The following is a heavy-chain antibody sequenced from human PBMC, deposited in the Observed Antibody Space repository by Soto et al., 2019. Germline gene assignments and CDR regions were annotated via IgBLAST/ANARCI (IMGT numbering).Heavy chain of an antibody. Sequence: ASVKVSCKASGYTFTSYDINWVRQATGQGLEWMGWMNPNSGNTGYAQKFQGRVTITRNTSISTAYMELSSLRSEDTAVYYCARGRMYSSSWYDFRGYYYGMDVWGQGTTVTVSS. CDR2: MNPNSGNT. J-gene: IGHJ6*02. D-gene: IGHD6-13*01. CDR3: ARGRMYSSSWYDFRGYYYGMDV. CDR1: GYTFTSYD. V-gene: IGHV1-8*01.